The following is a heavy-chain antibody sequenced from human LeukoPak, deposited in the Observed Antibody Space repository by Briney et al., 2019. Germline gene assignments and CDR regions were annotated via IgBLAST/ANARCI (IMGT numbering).Heavy chain of an antibody. CDR1: GYTFTSYG. J-gene: IGHJ4*02. Sequence: GSVKVSCKASGYTFTSYGISWVRQAPGQGLEWMGWISAYNGNTIYAQKLQGRVTMTTATSTSTAYMELRSLRSDDTAVYYCARVPPPFLVPFYYYDSSGYYLDYWGQGTLVTVSS. D-gene: IGHD3-22*01. CDR3: ARVPPPFLVPFYYYDSSGYYLDY. V-gene: IGHV1-18*01. CDR2: ISAYNGNT.